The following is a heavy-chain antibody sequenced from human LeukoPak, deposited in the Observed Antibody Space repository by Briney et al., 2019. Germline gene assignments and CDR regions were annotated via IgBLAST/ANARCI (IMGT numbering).Heavy chain of an antibody. Sequence: SETLSLTCTVSGGSISSGGYYWSWIRQHPGKGLEWIGYIYYSGSTYYNPSLKSRVTISVDTSKNQFSLKLSSVTAADTAVYYCARDRIAAAGTQYYYYYGMDVWGQGTTVTVSS. CDR1: GGSISSGGYY. D-gene: IGHD6-13*01. V-gene: IGHV4-31*03. J-gene: IGHJ6*02. CDR3: ARDRIAAAGTQYYYYYGMDV. CDR2: IYYSGST.